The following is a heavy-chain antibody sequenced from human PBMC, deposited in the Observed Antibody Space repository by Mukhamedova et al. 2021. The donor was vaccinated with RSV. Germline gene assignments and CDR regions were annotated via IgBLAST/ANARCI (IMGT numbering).Heavy chain of an antibody. Sequence: YWSWIRQPPGKGLEWIGYIYYSGSTNYNPSLKSRVTISVDTSKNQFSLKLSSVTAADTAVYYCARAHILTGYYYSYYMDVWGQGT. J-gene: IGHJ6*03. CDR1: Y. V-gene: IGHV4-59*01. CDR2: IYYSGST. D-gene: IGHD3-9*01. CDR3: ARAHILTGYYYSYYMDV.